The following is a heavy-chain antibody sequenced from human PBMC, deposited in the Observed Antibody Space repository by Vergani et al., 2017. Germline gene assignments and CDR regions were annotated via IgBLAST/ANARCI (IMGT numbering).Heavy chain of an antibody. J-gene: IGHJ3*02. V-gene: IGHV1-18*01. Sequence: QVQLVQSGAEVKKPGASVKVSCKASGYTFTSYGISWVRQAPGQGLEWMGWISAYNGNTNYAQKLQGRVTMTTDTSTSTAYMELRSLRSDDTAVYYCARDHFYYDSSGAAGRAFDIWGQATMVTVSS. D-gene: IGHD3-22*01. CDR1: GYTFTSYG. CDR2: ISAYNGNT. CDR3: ARDHFYYDSSGAAGRAFDI.